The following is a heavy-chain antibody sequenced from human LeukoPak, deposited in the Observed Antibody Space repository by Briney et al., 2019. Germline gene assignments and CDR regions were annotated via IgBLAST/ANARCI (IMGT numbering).Heavy chain of an antibody. J-gene: IGHJ3*02. D-gene: IGHD3-22*01. CDR3: ATAPGYYDSLKDAFDI. CDR2: FDPEDGET. Sequence: GASVKVSCKVSGYTLTELSMRWVRQAPGKGLEWMGGFDPEDGETIYAQKFQGRVTMTEDTSTDTAYMELSSLRSEDTAVYYCATAPGYYDSLKDAFDIWGQGTMVTVSS. V-gene: IGHV1-24*01. CDR1: GYTLTELS.